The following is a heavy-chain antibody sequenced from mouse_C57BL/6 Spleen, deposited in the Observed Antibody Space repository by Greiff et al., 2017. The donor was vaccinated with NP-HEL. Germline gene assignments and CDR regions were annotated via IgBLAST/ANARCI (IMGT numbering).Heavy chain of an antibody. CDR2: IWSGGST. J-gene: IGHJ4*01. D-gene: IGHD1-1*01. Sequence: QVQLQQSGPGLVQPSQSLSITCTVSGFSLTSYGVHWVRQSPGKGLEWLGVIWSGGSTDYNAAFISRLSISKDNSKSQVFFKMNSLQADYTAIYYCASLLYYYGSSYRINYAMDYWGQGTSVTVSS. V-gene: IGHV2-2*01. CDR1: GFSLTSYG. CDR3: ASLLYYYGSSYRINYAMDY.